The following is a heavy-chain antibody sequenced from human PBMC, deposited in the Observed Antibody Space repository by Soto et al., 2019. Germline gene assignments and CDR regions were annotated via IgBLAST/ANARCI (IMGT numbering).Heavy chain of an antibody. V-gene: IGHV3-23*01. CDR3: AKGGLVVDYYYYYGMDV. J-gene: IGHJ6*02. Sequence: GGSLRLSCAASGFTFSSYAMSWVRQAPGKGLEWVSAISGSGGSTYYADSVKGRFTISRDNSKNTLYLQMNSLRAEDTAVYYCAKGGLVVDYYYYYGMDVWGQGTTVTVSS. D-gene: IGHD2-15*01. CDR1: GFTFSSYA. CDR2: ISGSGGST.